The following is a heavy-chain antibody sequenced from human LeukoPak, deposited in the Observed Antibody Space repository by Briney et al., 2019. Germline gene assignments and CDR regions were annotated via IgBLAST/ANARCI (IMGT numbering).Heavy chain of an antibody. V-gene: IGHV4-30-2*01. Sequence: RPLETLSLTCAVSGGSISSGGYSWSWIRQPPGKGLEWIGYTYHSGSTYYNPSLKSRVTISVDRSKNQFSLKLSSVTAADTAVYYCARGLRPTYGMDVWGQGTTVTVSS. J-gene: IGHJ6*02. CDR3: ARGLRPTYGMDV. CDR1: GGSISSGGYS. D-gene: IGHD4-17*01. CDR2: TYHSGST.